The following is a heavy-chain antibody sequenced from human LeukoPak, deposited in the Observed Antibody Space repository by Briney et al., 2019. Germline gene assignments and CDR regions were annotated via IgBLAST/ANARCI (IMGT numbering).Heavy chain of an antibody. J-gene: IGHJ4*02. D-gene: IGHD3-16*02. CDR2: ISSTGGTA. CDR3: ARVSGMITFGGVIIGPPDY. CDR1: GFTFSSFG. V-gene: IGHV3-23*01. Sequence: GGSLRLSCAASGFTFSSFGMSWVRQAPGKGLEWVSAISSTGGTAYYADSVKGRFTISRDNAKNSLYLQMNSLRAEDTAVYYCARVSGMITFGGVIIGPPDYWGQGTLVTVSS.